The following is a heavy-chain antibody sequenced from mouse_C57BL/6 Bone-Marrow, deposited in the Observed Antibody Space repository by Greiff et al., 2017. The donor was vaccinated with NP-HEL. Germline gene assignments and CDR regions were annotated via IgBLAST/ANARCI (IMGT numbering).Heavy chain of an antibody. CDR2: ILPGSGST. V-gene: IGHV1-9*01. Sequence: QVQLQQSGAELMKPGASVKLSCKATGYTFTGYWIEWVKQRPGHGLEWIGEILPGSGSTNSNEKFKGKATFTADTSFNTAYMQLSSLTTEDSAIYYCAREGITLYYFDYWGQGTTLTVAS. J-gene: IGHJ2*01. CDR3: AREGITLYYFDY. D-gene: IGHD1-3*01. CDR1: GYTFTGYW.